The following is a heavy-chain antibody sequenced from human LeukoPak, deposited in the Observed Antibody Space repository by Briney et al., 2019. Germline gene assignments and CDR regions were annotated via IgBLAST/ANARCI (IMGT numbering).Heavy chain of an antibody. J-gene: IGHJ5*02. CDR1: GYTFTDYY. D-gene: IGHD3-10*01. Sequence: ASVKVSCKASGYTFTDYYLHWLRQAPGQGLEWMGWMNPKSGDTHYAQKFQGRVTMTRDTSTSTAYMELRSLRSDDTAVYYCARDDRGVHNWFDPWGQGTLVTVSS. V-gene: IGHV1-2*02. CDR3: ARDDRGVHNWFDP. CDR2: MNPKSGDT.